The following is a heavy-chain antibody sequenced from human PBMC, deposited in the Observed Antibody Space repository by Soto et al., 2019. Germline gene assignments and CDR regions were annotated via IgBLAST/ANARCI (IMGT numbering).Heavy chain of an antibody. Sequence: HGESLKISSKGSADNFINYWDAWVRQLPGKGLEWMGIICPGDSDTKYSPSFRGQVTISADKSLSTAYLQWSSLKASDTGISYCARPNGGHFPQGYDYGMEVWGQGTMVTVS. J-gene: IGHJ6*02. CDR3: ARPNGGHFPQGYDYGMEV. CDR1: ADNFINYW. V-gene: IGHV5-51*01. CDR2: ICPGDSDT. D-gene: IGHD2-8*01.